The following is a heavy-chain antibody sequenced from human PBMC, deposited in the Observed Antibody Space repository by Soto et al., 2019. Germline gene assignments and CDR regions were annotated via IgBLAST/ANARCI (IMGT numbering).Heavy chain of an antibody. CDR1: GGSISSSSYY. D-gene: IGHD6-13*01. V-gene: IGHV4-39*01. Sequence: SETLSLTCTVSGGSISSSSYYWGWIRQPPGKGLEWIGSIYYSGSTYYNPSLKSRVTISVDTYKNQFSLKLSSVTAADTAVYYCARHSGSWRPYYFDYWGQGTLVTVSS. CDR3: ARHSGSWRPYYFDY. CDR2: IYYSGST. J-gene: IGHJ4*02.